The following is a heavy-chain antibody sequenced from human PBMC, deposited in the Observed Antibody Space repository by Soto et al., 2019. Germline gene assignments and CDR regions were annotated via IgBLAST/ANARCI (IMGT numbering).Heavy chain of an antibody. CDR1: GGSISSSY. J-gene: IGHJ3*02. CDR3: ASLNFDILTGYYAFDI. Sequence: QVQLRESGPGLVKPSETLSLTCTVSGGSISSSYWSWIRQPPGKTLEYIGYINYSGSTNYNPSLKSQVTILVDTSKNQFSLKLSSVTAADTAVYYCASLNFDILTGYYAFDIWGQGTMVTVSS. CDR2: INYSGST. V-gene: IGHV4-59*08. D-gene: IGHD3-9*01.